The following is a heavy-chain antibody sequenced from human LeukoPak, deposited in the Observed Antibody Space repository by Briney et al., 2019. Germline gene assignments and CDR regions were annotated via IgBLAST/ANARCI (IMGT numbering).Heavy chain of an antibody. CDR1: GYTFTSYA. CDR3: ARDRGSSWYDYYFDY. V-gene: IGHV1-3*01. D-gene: IGHD6-13*01. Sequence: ASVKVSCKASGYTFTSYAMHWVRQAPGQRLEWMGWINAGNGNTKYSQKFQGRVTITRDTSASTAYMELSSLRSEDTAVYYCARDRGSSWYDYYFDYWGQGTLVTVSS. J-gene: IGHJ4*02. CDR2: INAGNGNT.